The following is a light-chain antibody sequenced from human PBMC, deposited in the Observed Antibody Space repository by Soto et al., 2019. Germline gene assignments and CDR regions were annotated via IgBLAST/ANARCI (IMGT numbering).Light chain of an antibody. V-gene: IGLV1-40*01. CDR1: SSNIGAGYD. CDR3: QSYDSSLSGSYV. CDR2: GST. J-gene: IGLJ1*01. Sequence: QSVLTQPPSVSGAPGQRVTISCTGSSSNIGAGYDVHWYQQLPGTAPKLLIYGSTKRPSGVPDRFSGSKSATSASLAITRLQAEDEADYYCQSYDSSLSGSYVFGAGTKLTVL.